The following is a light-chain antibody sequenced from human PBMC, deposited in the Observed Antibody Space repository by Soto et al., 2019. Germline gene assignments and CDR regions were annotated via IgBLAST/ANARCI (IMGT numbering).Light chain of an antibody. CDR3: QHWTDYSWT. Sequence: DIHMTQSPSTLSASVGDRVTITCRARLSLTLWLAWYQQNPGKAPNLLIYQTSSLESGVPSRFSGSGSGTEDTLTSSSGQPDDFATYYCQHWTDYSWTCGQGTKVEVK. V-gene: IGKV1-5*03. CDR1: LSLTLW. CDR2: QTS. J-gene: IGKJ1*01.